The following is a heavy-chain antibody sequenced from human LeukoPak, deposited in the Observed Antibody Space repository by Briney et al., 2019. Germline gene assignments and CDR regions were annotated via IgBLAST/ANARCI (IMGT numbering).Heavy chain of an antibody. CDR3: ASGIIAARVFAAFDI. CDR1: GYSFTSYW. V-gene: IGHV5-10-1*01. J-gene: IGHJ3*02. CDR2: IDPSDSYT. D-gene: IGHD6-6*01. Sequence: PGESLKISCKGSGYSFTSYWISWVRQMPGKGLEWMGRIDPSDSYTNYSPSFQGHVTISADKSISTAYLQWSSLKASDTAMYYCASGIIAARVFAAFDIWGQGTMVTVSS.